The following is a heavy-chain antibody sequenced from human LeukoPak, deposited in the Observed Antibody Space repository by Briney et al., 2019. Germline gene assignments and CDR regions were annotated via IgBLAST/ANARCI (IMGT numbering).Heavy chain of an antibody. Sequence: GGSLRLSCAASRFIFSNYWMRWVRQAPGKGLEWVANIKQDGREKYYVDSVKGRFTISRDNAKNSLSLQMDSLRAEDTAVYYCARVRGRSGWSTYYFDYWGQGTLVTVSS. D-gene: IGHD6-19*01. CDR1: RFIFSNYW. CDR2: IKQDGREK. CDR3: ARVRGRSGWSTYYFDY. V-gene: IGHV3-7*03. J-gene: IGHJ4*02.